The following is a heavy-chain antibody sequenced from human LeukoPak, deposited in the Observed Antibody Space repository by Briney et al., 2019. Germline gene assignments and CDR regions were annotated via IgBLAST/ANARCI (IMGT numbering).Heavy chain of an antibody. CDR3: AKGDDGDRQYFQH. Sequence: GGSLRLSCAASGFTFSTYAVSWVRQTPGKGLEWVSTVSGGANTTYYADSVKGRFTISRDNPKNTMYLQMNRLRAEDTAVYYCAKGDDGDRQYFQHWGQGTLVTVSS. J-gene: IGHJ1*01. D-gene: IGHD2-21*02. CDR2: VSGGANTT. CDR1: GFTFSTYA. V-gene: IGHV3-23*01.